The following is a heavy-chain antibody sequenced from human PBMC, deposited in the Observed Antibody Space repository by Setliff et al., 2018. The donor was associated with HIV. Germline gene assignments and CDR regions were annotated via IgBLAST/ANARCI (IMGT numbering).Heavy chain of an antibody. CDR1: GYAFTSYY. J-gene: IGHJ4*02. CDR2: INPSGGST. D-gene: IGHD5-12*01. CDR3: ARVGNNRLQFFDH. V-gene: IGHV1-46*01. Sequence: ASVKVSCKTSGYAFTSYYMHWVRQAPGQGLEWMGVINPSGGSTNYAQKFQGRVTMTGDTSTSTVYMDLSSLRSEDTAVYYCARVGNNRLQFFDHWGQGTLVTVSS.